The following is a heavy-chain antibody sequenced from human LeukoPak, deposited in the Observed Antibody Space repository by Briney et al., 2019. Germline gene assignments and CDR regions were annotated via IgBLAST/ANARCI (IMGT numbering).Heavy chain of an antibody. Sequence: PSETLSLTCTVSGGSISSSSYYWGWIRQPPGKGLEWIGSIYYSGSTYYNPSLKSRVTISVDTSKNQFSLKLSSVTAADTAVYYCARLHLRNIGYSFLLSWFDPWGQGTLVTVSS. CDR2: IYYSGST. CDR3: ARLHLRNIGYSFLLSWFDP. J-gene: IGHJ5*02. V-gene: IGHV4-39*01. CDR1: GGSISSSSYY. D-gene: IGHD6-13*01.